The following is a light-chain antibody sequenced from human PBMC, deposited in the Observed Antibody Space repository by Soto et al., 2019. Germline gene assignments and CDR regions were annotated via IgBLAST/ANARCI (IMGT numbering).Light chain of an antibody. V-gene: IGKV1-39*01. CDR2: GAS. CDR3: QQSQSTPWT. Sequence: DIQMTQSPSSLSASVGDRVTITCRASQTITTYLNWYQQKPGKAPKLLIYGASSLQSGVPSRFTGSGYGTDFTLTISSLQPEDFATYHCQQSQSTPWTFGQGTKVEIK. J-gene: IGKJ1*01. CDR1: QTITTY.